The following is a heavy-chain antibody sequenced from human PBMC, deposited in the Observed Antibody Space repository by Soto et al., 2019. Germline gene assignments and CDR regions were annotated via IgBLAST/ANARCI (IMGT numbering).Heavy chain of an antibody. CDR3: ARYRREAVAGYTLDN. J-gene: IGHJ4*02. D-gene: IGHD6-13*01. Sequence: SETLSLTCTVPGGPISSNYWTWIRQPPGKGLEWIGYVYNSGSTNYNPSLKSRVTISEDTSKSQFSLKVNSMTAADTAVYYCARYRREAVAGYTLDNWGQGILVTVSS. V-gene: IGHV4-59*01. CDR1: GGPISSNY. CDR2: VYNSGST.